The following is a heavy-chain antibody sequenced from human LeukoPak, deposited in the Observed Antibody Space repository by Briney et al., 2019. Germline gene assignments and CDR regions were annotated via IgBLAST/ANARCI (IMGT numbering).Heavy chain of an antibody. V-gene: IGHV3-48*01. CDR3: ARDRSPNIVVVPAAMPY. D-gene: IGHD2-2*01. CDR2: ISSTSSTI. Sequence: GGSLRLSCAASGFTFSSYDINWVRQAPGKGLEWVSYISSTSSTIYYADSVKGRFTISRDNAKNSLYLQMNSLRAEDTAVYYCARDRSPNIVVVPAAMPYWGQGTLVTVSS. CDR1: GFTFSSYD. J-gene: IGHJ4*02.